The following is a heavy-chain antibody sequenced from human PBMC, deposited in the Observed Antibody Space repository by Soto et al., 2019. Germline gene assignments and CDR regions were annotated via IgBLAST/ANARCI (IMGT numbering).Heavy chain of an antibody. CDR3: AKDPAHLLYYFDY. J-gene: IGHJ4*02. CDR1: GFTFSSYG. Sequence: QVHLVESGGGVVQPGRSLRLSCAASGFTFSSYGMHWVRQAPGKGLEWVAVISYDGSNKYYTDSVKGRFTISRDNSKNTLYLQMNSLRAEDTAVYYCAKDPAHLLYYFDYWGQGTLITVSS. V-gene: IGHV3-30*18. CDR2: ISYDGSNK.